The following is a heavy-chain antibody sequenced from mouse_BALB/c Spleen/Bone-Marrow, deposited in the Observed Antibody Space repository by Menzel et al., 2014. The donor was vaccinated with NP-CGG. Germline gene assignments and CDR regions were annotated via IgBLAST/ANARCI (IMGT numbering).Heavy chain of an antibody. D-gene: IGHD4-1*01. CDR1: GFTFSSFG. CDR2: ISSGSTAI. V-gene: IGHV5-17*02. Sequence: EVKLQESGGGLVQPGGSRKLSCAASGFTFSSFGMHWVRQAPEKGLEWFAYISSGSTAICYAYTVKGRFTISRDNPKNTLFLQMTSLRSEDTAMYYCARGGNWDDFDVWGAGTTVTVSS. J-gene: IGHJ1*01. CDR3: ARGGNWDDFDV.